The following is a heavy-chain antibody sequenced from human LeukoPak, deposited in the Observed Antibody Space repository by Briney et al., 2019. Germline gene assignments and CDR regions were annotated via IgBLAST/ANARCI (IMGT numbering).Heavy chain of an antibody. V-gene: IGHV5-51*01. CDR1: GYSFTSYW. Sequence: GESLKISCKGSGYSFTSYWIGLVRQMPGKGLEWMGIIYPGDSDTRYSPSFQGQVTISADKSISTAYLQWSSLKASDTAMYYCARGPYGSGGSCYPHFDYWGQGTLVTVSS. D-gene: IGHD2-15*01. J-gene: IGHJ4*02. CDR3: ARGPYGSGGSCYPHFDY. CDR2: IYPGDSDT.